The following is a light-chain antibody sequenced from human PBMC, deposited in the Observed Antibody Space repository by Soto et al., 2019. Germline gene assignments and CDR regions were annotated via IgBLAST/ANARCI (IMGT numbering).Light chain of an antibody. Sequence: EIVMTQSPATLSVSPGERATLSCRASQSVNSNLAWYQQKPGQAPRLLVYGASTRATGIPARFSGSGSGTEFTLTISSLQSEDFATYYCQQSYITPPTFGPGTKVNI. V-gene: IGKV3-15*01. CDR3: QQSYITPPT. J-gene: IGKJ3*01. CDR1: QSVNSN. CDR2: GAS.